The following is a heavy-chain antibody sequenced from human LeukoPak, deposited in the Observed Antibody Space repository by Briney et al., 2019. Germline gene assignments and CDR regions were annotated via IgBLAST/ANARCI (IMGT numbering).Heavy chain of an antibody. CDR3: ARRATYYDSSGYSPINWCFDL. V-gene: IGHV4-30-4*01. CDR2: IYYSGST. CDR1: GGSISSGDYY. Sequence: SQTLSLTCTVSGGSISSGDYYWSWIRQPPGKGLEWIGYIYYSGSTYYNPSLKSRVTISVDTSKNQFSLKLSSVTAADTAVYYCARRATYYDSSGYSPINWCFDLWGRGTLVTVSS. D-gene: IGHD3-22*01. J-gene: IGHJ2*01.